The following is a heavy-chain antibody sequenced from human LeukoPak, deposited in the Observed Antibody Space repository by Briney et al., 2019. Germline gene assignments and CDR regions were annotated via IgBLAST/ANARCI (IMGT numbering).Heavy chain of an antibody. Sequence: ASVTVSYTTSGYTFTSHYIHWVRQAPGQGLEHVGWINPANGGTNYAQKFQGRVIMTRDTSISTAYMQLSSLTSDDTAVYYCARSPSGQLDYWGRRTLVSVSS. CDR2: INPANGGT. D-gene: IGHD1-1*01. J-gene: IGHJ4*02. CDR3: ARSPSGQLDY. CDR1: GYTFTSHY. V-gene: IGHV1-2*02.